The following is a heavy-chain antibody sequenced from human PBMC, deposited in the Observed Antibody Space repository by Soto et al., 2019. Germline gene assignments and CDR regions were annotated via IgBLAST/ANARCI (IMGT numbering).Heavy chain of an antibody. V-gene: IGHV1-3*01. CDR2: INAGNGNT. Sequence: ASVKVSCKASGYTFTSYAMHWVRQAPGQRLEWMGWINAGNGNTKYSQKFQGRVTITRDTSASIAYMELSSLRSEDTAVYYCARGLRFLEWPLDYWGQGTLVTVSS. D-gene: IGHD3-3*01. J-gene: IGHJ4*02. CDR3: ARGLRFLEWPLDY. CDR1: GYTFTSYA.